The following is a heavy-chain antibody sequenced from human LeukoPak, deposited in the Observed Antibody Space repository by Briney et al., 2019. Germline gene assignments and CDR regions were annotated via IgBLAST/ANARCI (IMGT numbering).Heavy chain of an antibody. CDR1: GYTLTELS. D-gene: IGHD3-22*01. Sequence: ASVKVSCTVSGYTLTELSMHWVRQAPGKGLEWMGGFDPEDGETIYAQKFQGRVTMTEDTSTDTAYMELSSLRSEDTAMYYCATSSSYLRYYYYYMDVWGKGTTVTVSS. V-gene: IGHV1-24*01. J-gene: IGHJ6*03. CDR3: ATSSSYLRYYYYYMDV. CDR2: FDPEDGET.